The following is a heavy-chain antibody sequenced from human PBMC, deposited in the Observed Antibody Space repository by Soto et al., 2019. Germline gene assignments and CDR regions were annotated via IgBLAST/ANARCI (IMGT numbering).Heavy chain of an antibody. CDR3: AAIYSSSSGWFDP. CDR2: IYYSGST. D-gene: IGHD6-6*01. J-gene: IGHJ5*02. CDR1: GGSISSYY. V-gene: IGHV4-59*08. Sequence: SETLSLTCTVSGGSISSYYWSWIRQPPGKGLEWIGYIYYSGSTNYNPSLKSRVTISVDTSKNQFSLKLSSVTAADTAVYYCAAIYSSSSGWFDPWGQGTLVTVSS.